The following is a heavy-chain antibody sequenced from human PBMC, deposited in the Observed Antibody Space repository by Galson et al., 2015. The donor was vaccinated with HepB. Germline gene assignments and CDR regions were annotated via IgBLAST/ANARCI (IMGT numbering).Heavy chain of an antibody. J-gene: IGHJ3*02. V-gene: IGHV5-51*01. Sequence: SGAEVKKPGESLKISCKGSGYSFTSYWIGWVRQMPGKGLEWMGIIYPGDSDTRYSPSFQGQVTISADKSISTAYLQWSSLKASDTAMYYCARPRGGILWFGEFDAFDIWGQGTMVTVSS. CDR1: GYSFTSYW. D-gene: IGHD3-10*01. CDR3: ARPRGGILWFGEFDAFDI. CDR2: IYPGDSDT.